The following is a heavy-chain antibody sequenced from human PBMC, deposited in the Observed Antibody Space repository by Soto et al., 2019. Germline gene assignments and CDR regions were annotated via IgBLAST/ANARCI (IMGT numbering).Heavy chain of an antibody. J-gene: IGHJ6*02. D-gene: IGHD5-18*01. CDR3: ARDRGGYSYGIYYYYGMDV. V-gene: IGHV1-18*01. CDR2: ISAYNGNT. Sequence: GASVKVSCKASGYTFTSYGIGWVRQAPGQGLEWMGWISAYNGNTNYAQKLQGRVTMTTDTSTSTAYMELRSLRSDDTAVYYCARDRGGYSYGIYYYYGMDVWGQGTTVTVSS. CDR1: GYTFTSYG.